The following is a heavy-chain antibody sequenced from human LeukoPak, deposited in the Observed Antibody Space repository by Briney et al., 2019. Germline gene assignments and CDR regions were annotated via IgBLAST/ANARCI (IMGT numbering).Heavy chain of an antibody. Sequence: PSETLSFTCTVSGGSISSGGYYWSWLRQHPGKGLEWIGYIYYSGSTYYNPSLKSRVTISLDTSKNQFSLKLSSVTAADTAVYYCASGGDIVSGDYWGQGTLVTVSS. CDR2: IYYSGST. J-gene: IGHJ4*02. CDR1: GGSISSGGYY. CDR3: ASGGDIVSGDY. D-gene: IGHD5-12*01. V-gene: IGHV4-31*03.